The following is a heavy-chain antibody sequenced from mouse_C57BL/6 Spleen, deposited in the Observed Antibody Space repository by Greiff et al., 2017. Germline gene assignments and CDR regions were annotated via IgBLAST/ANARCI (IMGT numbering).Heavy chain of an antibody. CDR1: GYTFTDYN. D-gene: IGHD1-1*01. CDR3: ARDYGGDFAY. CDR2: INPNNGGT. Sequence: EVQLVESGPELVKPGASVKMSCKASGYTFTDYNMHWVKQSHGKSLEWIGYINPNNGGTSYNQKFKGKATLTVNKSSSTAYMELRSLTSEDSAVYYCARDYGGDFAYWGQGTLVTVSA. V-gene: IGHV1-22*01. J-gene: IGHJ3*01.